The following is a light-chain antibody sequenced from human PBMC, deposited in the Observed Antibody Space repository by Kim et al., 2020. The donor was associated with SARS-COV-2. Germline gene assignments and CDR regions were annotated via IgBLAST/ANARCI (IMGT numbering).Light chain of an antibody. CDR3: QQYDSYWT. V-gene: IGKV1-5*03. Sequence: SASVRDGVTMTCRASQSISSRVAWYQQKAGKAPNLLIYKASSLESGVPSRFSGNGSETEFTLTISGLQPDDFATYYCQQYDSYWTFGQGTKVDIK. CDR2: KAS. J-gene: IGKJ1*01. CDR1: QSISSR.